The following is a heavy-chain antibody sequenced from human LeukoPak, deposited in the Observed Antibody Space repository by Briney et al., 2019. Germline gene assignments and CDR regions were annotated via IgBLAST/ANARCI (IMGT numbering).Heavy chain of an antibody. Sequence: PGGSLRLSCAASGFTVSSNYMSWVRQAPGKGLEWVPVIYSGGSTYYADSVKGRFTISRDNSKNTLYLQMNSLRAEDTAVYYCARGPPPPIAAAYRPGYYFDYWGQGTLVTVSS. J-gene: IGHJ4*02. CDR3: ARGPPPPIAAAYRPGYYFDY. D-gene: IGHD6-13*01. CDR2: IYSGGST. CDR1: GFTVSSNY. V-gene: IGHV3-66*01.